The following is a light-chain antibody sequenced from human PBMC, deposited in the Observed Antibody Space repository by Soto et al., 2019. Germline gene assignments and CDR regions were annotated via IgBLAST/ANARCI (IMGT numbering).Light chain of an antibody. Sequence: DLQMTQSPASLSASVGDRVTITCRASQSISSYLNWYQQKLGKAPKVLIYAASSLQSGVPSRFSGSGSGTDFTLTISSLQPEDFATYYCQQSYSTPWTFGQGTKVEIK. CDR1: QSISSY. J-gene: IGKJ1*01. CDR2: AAS. V-gene: IGKV1-39*01. CDR3: QQSYSTPWT.